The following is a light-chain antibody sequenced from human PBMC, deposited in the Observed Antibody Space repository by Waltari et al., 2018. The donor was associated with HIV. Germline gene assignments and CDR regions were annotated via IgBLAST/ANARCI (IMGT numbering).Light chain of an antibody. Sequence: DIVMTQSPLSSPVTLGQPTSIPCRSSQSLVHSDGHTYLSWLHQRPGQPPRLLIYRILDPFSGVPDRFSGSGAGTDFTLKISRVEAEDVGVYYCMQTTQFPWTFGQGTKVEIK. J-gene: IGKJ1*01. CDR3: MQTTQFPWT. CDR2: RIL. V-gene: IGKV2-24*01. CDR1: QSLVHSDGHTY.